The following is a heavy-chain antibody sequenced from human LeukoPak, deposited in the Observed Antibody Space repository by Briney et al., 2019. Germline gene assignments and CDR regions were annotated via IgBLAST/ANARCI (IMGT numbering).Heavy chain of an antibody. CDR1: GGSFSGYY. CDR2: INHSGST. J-gene: IGHJ5*02. Sequence: PSETLSLTCAVYGGSFSGYYWSWIRQPPGKGLEWIGEINHSGSTNYNPSLKSRVTISVDTSKNQFPLKLSSVTAADTAVYYCASHTVYIAAAGTWFDPWGQGTLVTVSS. V-gene: IGHV4-34*01. D-gene: IGHD6-13*01. CDR3: ASHTVYIAAAGTWFDP.